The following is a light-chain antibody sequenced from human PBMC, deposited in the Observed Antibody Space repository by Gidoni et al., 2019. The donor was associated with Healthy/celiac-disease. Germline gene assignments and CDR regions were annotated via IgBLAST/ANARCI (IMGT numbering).Light chain of an antibody. V-gene: IGKV3-15*01. Sequence: TVITQSPATLSVPPGERATLSCRASQSVSSNLAWYQQKPGQAPRLIIYGASTRATGIPARLSGSGSGTEFTLTISSLQSEDFAVYYCQQYNNWPRITCGQGTRLEIK. CDR3: QQYNNWPRIT. CDR2: GAS. CDR1: QSVSSN. J-gene: IGKJ5*01.